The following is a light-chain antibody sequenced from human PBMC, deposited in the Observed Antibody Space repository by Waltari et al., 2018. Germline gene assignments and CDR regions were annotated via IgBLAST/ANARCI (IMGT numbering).Light chain of an antibody. J-gene: IGKJ3*01. CDR2: DAS. CDR1: ESVSRN. CDR3: HQRSSWPLT. V-gene: IGKV3-11*01. Sequence: IVLTQSPATLSLSPGERATLSCRASESVSRNLAWYQQKPGQAPRLLIYDASTRATDIPARFSASGSGTDFTLTISSLEPEDFAVYYCHQRSSWPLTFGPGTKVGFK.